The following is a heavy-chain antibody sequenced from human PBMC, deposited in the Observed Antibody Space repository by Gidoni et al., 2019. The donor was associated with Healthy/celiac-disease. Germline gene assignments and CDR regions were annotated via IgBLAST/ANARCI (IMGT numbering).Heavy chain of an antibody. Sequence: QVQLQEWGPGLGKPSETLSLTCTVSGGSISSYYWSWIRQPPGKGLEWIGYIYYSGSTNYNPSLKSRVTISVDTSKNQFSLKLSSVTAADTAVYYCARSSGSYHPFDYWGQGTLVTVSS. CDR3: ARSSGSYHPFDY. CDR1: GGSISSYY. D-gene: IGHD1-26*01. J-gene: IGHJ4*02. V-gene: IGHV4-59*01. CDR2: IYYSGST.